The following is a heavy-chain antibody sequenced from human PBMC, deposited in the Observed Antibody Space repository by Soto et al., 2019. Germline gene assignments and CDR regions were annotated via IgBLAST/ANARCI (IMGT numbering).Heavy chain of an antibody. V-gene: IGHV4-39*01. CDR3: ARQGASGYYTDYYYGMDV. Sequence: SETLSLTCTVSGGSISSSSYHWGWIRQPPGKGLEWIGSIYYSGSTYYNPSLKSRVTISVDTSKSQFSLKLSSVTAADTAVYYCARQGASGYYTDYYYGMDVWGQGTTVTVSS. CDR1: GGSISSSSYH. J-gene: IGHJ6*02. CDR2: IYYSGST. D-gene: IGHD3-3*01.